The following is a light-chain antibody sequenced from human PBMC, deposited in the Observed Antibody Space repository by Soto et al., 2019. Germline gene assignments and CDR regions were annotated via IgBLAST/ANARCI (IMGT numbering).Light chain of an antibody. J-gene: IGLJ1*01. CDR2: DVS. V-gene: IGLV2-14*03. Sequence: QSVLTQPASVSGSPGQSITISCTGTSSDVGGYNYVSWYQQHPDKAPRLMIYDVSNRPSGVSDRFSGSKSGDTASLTISGLQAEDEADYYYTSFTSRHTYVFGTGSKVTVL. CDR1: SSDVGGYNY. CDR3: TSFTSRHTYV.